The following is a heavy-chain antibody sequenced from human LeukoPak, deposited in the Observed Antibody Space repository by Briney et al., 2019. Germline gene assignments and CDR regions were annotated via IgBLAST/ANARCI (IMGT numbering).Heavy chain of an antibody. CDR3: ARLIGWPYRCYYAY. V-gene: IGHV4-39*01. D-gene: IGHD2-15*01. Sequence: QGKGLEWIGNIYYSGSTHDNPSLKSRVTISIDKSKNQFSLNLSSVTAADTAVYHCARLIGWPYRCYYAYWCQVTLINVSS. CDR2: IYYSGST. J-gene: IGHJ4*02.